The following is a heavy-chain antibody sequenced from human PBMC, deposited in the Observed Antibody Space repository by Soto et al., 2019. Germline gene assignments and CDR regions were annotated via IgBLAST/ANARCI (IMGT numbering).Heavy chain of an antibody. D-gene: IGHD3-10*01. CDR2: ISGDRAYI. J-gene: IGHJ4*02. Sequence: GGSLRLSCVASGFTFSAYSMNWVRQAPGKGLEWLSYISGDRAYIYYADSVRGRFTISRDNSKNTLFLQMNSLRAEDTAIYYCAKKVNSGSGSQYFDYWGQGTRVTVSS. CDR3: AKKVNSGSGSQYFDY. CDR1: GFTFSAYS. V-gene: IGHV3-21*04.